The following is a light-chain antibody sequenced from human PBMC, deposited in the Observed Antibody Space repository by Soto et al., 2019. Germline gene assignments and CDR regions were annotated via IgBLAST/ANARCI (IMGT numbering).Light chain of an antibody. Sequence: EIVLTQSPATLSVSPGERATLSCRASQSFRGNLAWYQQKPGQAPRLLIFGASTRATGIPARFSGSGSGTEFILTISSLQSEDFAVYYCQHYDDWPRTFGLGTKVDIK. CDR1: QSFRGN. V-gene: IGKV3-15*01. CDR3: QHYDDWPRT. J-gene: IGKJ1*01. CDR2: GAS.